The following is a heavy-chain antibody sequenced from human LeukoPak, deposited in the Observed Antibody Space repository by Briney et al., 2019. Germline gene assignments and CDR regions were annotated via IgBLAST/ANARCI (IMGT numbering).Heavy chain of an antibody. D-gene: IGHD2-2*01. J-gene: IGHJ5*02. V-gene: IGHV4-31*03. CDR3: ARGNVVPAAIGFSDWFDP. CDR2: IYYSGST. Sequence: SETLSLTCTVCGGSISSGGYYWSWIRQHPGKGLEWIGYIYYSGSTYYNPSLKSRVTISVDTSKNQFSLKLSSVTAADTAVYYCARGNVVPAAIGFSDWFDPWGQGTLVTVSS. CDR1: GGSISSGGYY.